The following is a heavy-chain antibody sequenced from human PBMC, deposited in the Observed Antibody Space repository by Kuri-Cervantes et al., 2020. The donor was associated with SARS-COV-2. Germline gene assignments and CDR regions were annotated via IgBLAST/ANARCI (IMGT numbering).Heavy chain of an antibody. J-gene: IGHJ5*02. D-gene: IGHD3-10*01. CDR2: IWYDGSNK. V-gene: IGHV3-33*01. CDR1: GFIFSNYG. Sequence: GESLKISCAASGFIFSNYGMHWVRQAPGKELEWVAVIWYDGSNKYYVDSVKGRFTISRDNSKNTLYLQMNSLRAEDTAVYYCARDHSRAMVRGVRFNWFDPWGQGTLVTVSS. CDR3: ARDHSRAMVRGVRFNWFDP.